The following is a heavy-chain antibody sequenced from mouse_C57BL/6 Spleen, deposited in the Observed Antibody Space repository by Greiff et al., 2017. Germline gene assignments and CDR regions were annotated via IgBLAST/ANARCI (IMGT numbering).Heavy chain of an antibody. J-gene: IGHJ4*01. CDR2: IYPGSGST. Sequence: QVQLKQPGAELVKPGASVKMSCKASGYTFTSYWITWVKQRPGQGLEWIGDIYPGSGSTNYNEKFKSKATLTVDTSSSTAYMQLSSLTSEDSAVYYCARPYSNYYAMDYWGQGTSVTVSS. D-gene: IGHD2-5*01. CDR3: ARPYSNYYAMDY. CDR1: GYTFTSYW. V-gene: IGHV1-55*01.